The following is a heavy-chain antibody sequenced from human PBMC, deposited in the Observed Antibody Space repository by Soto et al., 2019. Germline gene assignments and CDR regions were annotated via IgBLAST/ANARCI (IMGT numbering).Heavy chain of an antibody. D-gene: IGHD3-10*01. J-gene: IGHJ4*02. Sequence: EVQLLESGGGLVQPGGSLRLSCAASGFTLGRDGMSWVRQAPGKGLEWVSAVSPNGQGIYYADSVRGRFTISTDFSKNTVFLHMHRLRPEDTAVYYCAKDRDYPTDYSHYWGQGTLVTVSS. V-gene: IGHV3-23*01. CDR3: AKDRDYPTDYSHY. CDR2: VSPNGQGI. CDR1: GFTLGRDG.